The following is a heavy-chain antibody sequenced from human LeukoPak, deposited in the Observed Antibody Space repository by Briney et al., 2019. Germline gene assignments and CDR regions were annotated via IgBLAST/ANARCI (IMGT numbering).Heavy chain of an antibody. J-gene: IGHJ4*02. CDR1: GYTFTSYG. D-gene: IGHD6-13*01. V-gene: IGHV1-18*01. CDR3: ARDRGDSSSWVDY. Sequence: GASVTVSFKASGYTFTSYGISWVGQAPGKGVEGMGWISAYNGNTNYAQKLQGRVTMTTDTSTSTAYMELRSLRSDDTAVYYCARDRGDSSSWVDYWGQGTLVTVSS. CDR2: ISAYNGNT.